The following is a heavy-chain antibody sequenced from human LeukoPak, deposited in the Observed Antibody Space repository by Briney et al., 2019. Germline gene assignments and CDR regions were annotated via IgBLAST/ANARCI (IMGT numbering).Heavy chain of an antibody. J-gene: IGHJ4*02. CDR1: GGSFSGYY. D-gene: IGHD3-22*01. CDR3: ARVGGKYYDSSGYYYGY. V-gene: IGHV4-34*01. CDR2: INHSGST. Sequence: PSETLSLTCAVYGGSFSGYYWSWIRQPPGKGLEWIGEINHSGSTNYNPSLKSRVTISVDTSKNQFSLKLSSVTAADTAVYYCARVGGKYYDSSGYYYGYWGQGTPVTVSS.